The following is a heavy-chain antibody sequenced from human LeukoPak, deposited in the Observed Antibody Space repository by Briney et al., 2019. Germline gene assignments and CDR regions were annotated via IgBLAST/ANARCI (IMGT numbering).Heavy chain of an antibody. CDR3: AKSAGYSSGFDY. V-gene: IGHV3-30*02. Sequence: GGSLRLSCAASGFAFSSYGMHWVRQAPGKGLEWVAYIHYDSTTEDYADSVKGRFTISRDNSKNTLYLQMNSLRVEDTAVYYCAKSAGYSSGFDYWGQGTLVTVSS. CDR1: GFAFSSYG. J-gene: IGHJ4*02. D-gene: IGHD6-19*01. CDR2: IHYDSTTE.